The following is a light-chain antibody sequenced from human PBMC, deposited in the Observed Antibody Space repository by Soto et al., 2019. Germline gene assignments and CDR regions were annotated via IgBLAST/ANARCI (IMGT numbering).Light chain of an antibody. Sequence: EIVMTQSPAGLSVSPGEGATLCCRTSQSVGSNLAWYQQKPGQAPRLLIYGAASRATGIPDRFSGSGSGTDFTLTISRLEPEDIATYYCQQYSHLITFGQGTRLEIK. CDR3: QQYSHLIT. CDR1: QSVGSN. J-gene: IGKJ5*01. CDR2: GAA. V-gene: IGKV3D-15*01.